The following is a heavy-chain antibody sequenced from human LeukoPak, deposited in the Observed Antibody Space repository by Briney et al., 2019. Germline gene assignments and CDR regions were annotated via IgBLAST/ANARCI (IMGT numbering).Heavy chain of an antibody. V-gene: IGHV3-7*01. CDR3: ATAVSVAGDS. J-gene: IGHJ5*01. CDR2: ISPDGSET. Sequence: PGGSLRVSCAASGFTFSSNWMSWFRQAPGKGLEWVAHISPDGSETYYVDSVKGRFTISRDNAKNSVSRQMYSLRVEDTAVYYCATAVSVAGDSWGQGTPVTVSS. D-gene: IGHD6-19*01. CDR1: GFTFSSNW.